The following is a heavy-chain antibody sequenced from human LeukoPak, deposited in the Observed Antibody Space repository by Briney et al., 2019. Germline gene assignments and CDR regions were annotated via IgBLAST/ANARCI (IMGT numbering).Heavy chain of an antibody. CDR1: GYTFIDYY. J-gene: IGHJ5*02. CDR3: ARGSRSQPQNWFDP. V-gene: IGHV1-2*02. Sequence: ASVKVSCKASGYTFIDYYIHWVRQAPGQRLEWMGWVGPNTGGTYYAQTFQGRVTMTSAASISTVYMELTSLTYDDTAVYYCARGSRSQPQNWFDPWGQGTLITVSS. CDR2: VGPNTGGT. D-gene: IGHD2-2*01.